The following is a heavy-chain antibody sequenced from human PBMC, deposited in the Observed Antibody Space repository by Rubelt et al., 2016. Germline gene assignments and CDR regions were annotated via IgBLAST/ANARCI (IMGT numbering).Heavy chain of an antibody. Sequence: QLQLQESGPGPLKSSETLSLTCTVSGGSISRSSYYWGWIRQPPGKGLEWIGSIYYSGSTYYNPTLKSRVTISVDTSKNQCSLKRTSVTAADTAVYYCATGAVRYYYYMDAWGKGTTVTVSS. CDR1: GGSISRSSYY. V-gene: IGHV4-39*01. J-gene: IGHJ6*03. CDR3: ATGAVRYYYYMDA. CDR2: IYYSGST.